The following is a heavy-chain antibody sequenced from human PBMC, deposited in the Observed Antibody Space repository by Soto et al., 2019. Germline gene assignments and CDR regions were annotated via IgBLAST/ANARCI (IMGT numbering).Heavy chain of an antibody. Sequence: QVQLVQSGAAVKKPGSSVKVSCKASGGTFSSYTISWVRQAPGQGLEWMGRIIPILGIANYAQKFQGRVTITADKSTSTAYMELSSLRSEDTAVYYCARDTVATIEGAYYYYGMDVWGQGTTVTVSS. CDR3: ARDTVATIEGAYYYYGMDV. CDR2: IIPILGIA. D-gene: IGHD5-12*01. CDR1: GGTFSSYT. V-gene: IGHV1-69*08. J-gene: IGHJ6*02.